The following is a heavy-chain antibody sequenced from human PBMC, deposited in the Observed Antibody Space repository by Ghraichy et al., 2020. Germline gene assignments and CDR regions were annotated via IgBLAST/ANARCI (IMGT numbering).Heavy chain of an antibody. D-gene: IGHD4-23*01. CDR1: GGSFSGYY. V-gene: IGHV4-34*01. J-gene: IGHJ6*02. Sequence: SETLSLTCAVYGGSFSGYYWSWTRQPPGKGLEWIGEINHSGSTNYNPSPKSRVTISVDTSKNQFSLKLSSVTAADPPVYYCARPRGKLFDDGMDVWGQGTTVTVSS. CDR2: INHSGST. CDR3: ARPRGKLFDDGMDV.